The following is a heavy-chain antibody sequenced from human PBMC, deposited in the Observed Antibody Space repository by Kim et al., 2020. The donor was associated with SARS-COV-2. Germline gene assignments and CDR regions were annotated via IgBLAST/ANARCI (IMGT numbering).Heavy chain of an antibody. CDR1: GFTFSSYD. Sequence: GGSLRLSCAASGFTFSSYDMHWVRQATGKGLEWVSAIGTAGDTYYPGSVKGRFTISRENAKNSLYLQMNSLRAGDTAVYYCARGGALWFGESTDAFDIWGKGTMVTVSS. D-gene: IGHD3-10*01. CDR3: ARGGALWFGESTDAFDI. CDR2: IGTAGDT. J-gene: IGHJ3*02. V-gene: IGHV3-13*01.